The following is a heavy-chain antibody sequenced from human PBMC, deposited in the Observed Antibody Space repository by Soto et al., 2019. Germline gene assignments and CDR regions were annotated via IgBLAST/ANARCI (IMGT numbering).Heavy chain of an antibody. CDR2: VYPGDSDA. CDR1: GYIFTNYW. CDR3: ARRSQEYLDFDY. V-gene: IGHV5-51*01. Sequence: GESLKISCKGSGYIFTNYWIACVRQMPGRGLEWMGIVYPGDSDARYSPSFQGQVTISADKSISTAYLQWSSLKASDNAMYYCARRSQEYLDFDYWGQGTLVTVS. J-gene: IGHJ4*02.